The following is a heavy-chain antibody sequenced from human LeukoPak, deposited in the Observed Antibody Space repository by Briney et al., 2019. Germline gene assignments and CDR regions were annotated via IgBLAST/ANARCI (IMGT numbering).Heavy chain of an antibody. CDR1: GFTFSSYS. J-gene: IGHJ4*02. CDR3: ARDSSSAIFGVVIHY. Sequence: GGSLRLSCAASGFTFSSYSVNWVRQAPGKGLEWVSSISSSSSYIYYADSVKGRFTISRDNAKNSLYLQMNSLRAEDTAVYYCARDSSSAIFGVVIHYWGQGTLVTVSS. V-gene: IGHV3-21*01. D-gene: IGHD3-3*01. CDR2: ISSSSSYI.